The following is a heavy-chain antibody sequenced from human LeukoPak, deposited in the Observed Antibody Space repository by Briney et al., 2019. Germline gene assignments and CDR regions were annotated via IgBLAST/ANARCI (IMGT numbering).Heavy chain of an antibody. CDR3: ATTTSGGDAFDI. CDR2: SYYSGST. D-gene: IGHD1-26*01. J-gene: IGHJ3*02. V-gene: IGHV4-59*01. CDR1: GGSITHYY. Sequence: SETLSLTCTVSGGSITHYYRTWIRQPPGKTLEWIRYSYYSGSTKYNPSLKSRVTISVDTSNNQFSLNLRSVTAADTAVYYCATTTSGGDAFDIWGQGTMVTVSS.